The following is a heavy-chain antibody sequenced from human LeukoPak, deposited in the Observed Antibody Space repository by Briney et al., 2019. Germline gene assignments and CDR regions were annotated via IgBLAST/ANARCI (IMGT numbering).Heavy chain of an antibody. Sequence: SETLSLTCAVYGGSFSGYYWSWIRQPPGKGLEWIGEINHSGSTNYNPSLKSRVTISVDTSKNQFSLKLSSVTAVDTAVYYCARRKPPDGLLWFGELMGFDPWGQGTLVTVSS. CDR2: INHSGST. V-gene: IGHV4-34*01. J-gene: IGHJ5*02. CDR1: GGSFSGYY. D-gene: IGHD3-10*01. CDR3: ARRKPPDGLLWFGELMGFDP.